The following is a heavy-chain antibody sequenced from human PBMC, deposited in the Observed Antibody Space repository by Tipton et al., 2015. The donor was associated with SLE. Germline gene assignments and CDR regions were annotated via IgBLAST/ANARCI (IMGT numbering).Heavy chain of an antibody. CDR2: IYSGGST. J-gene: IGHJ4*02. V-gene: IGHV3-66*01. CDR3: ARDRDSSGYYGFDY. Sequence: SLRLSCAASGFTFSSYAMSWVRQAPGKGLEWVSVIYSGGSTYYADSVKGRFTISRDNSKNTLYLQMNSLRAEDTAVYYCARDRDSSGYYGFDYWGQGTLVTVSS. D-gene: IGHD3-22*01. CDR1: GFTFSSYA.